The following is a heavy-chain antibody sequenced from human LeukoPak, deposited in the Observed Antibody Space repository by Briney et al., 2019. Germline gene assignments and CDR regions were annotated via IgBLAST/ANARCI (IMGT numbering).Heavy chain of an antibody. Sequence: PGRSLRLSCAASGFTFSSYAMHWVRQAPGKGLEWVAVISYDGSNKYYADSVKGRFTISRDNSKNTLYLQMNSLRAEDTAVYYCARHSFEDYGSLDYWGQGTLVTVSS. CDR2: ISYDGSNK. V-gene: IGHV3-30-3*01. CDR1: GFTFSSYA. J-gene: IGHJ4*02. CDR3: ARHSFEDYGSLDY. D-gene: IGHD3-10*01.